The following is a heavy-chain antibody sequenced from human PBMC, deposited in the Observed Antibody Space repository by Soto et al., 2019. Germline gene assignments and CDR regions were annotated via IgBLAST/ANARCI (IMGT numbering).Heavy chain of an antibody. V-gene: IGHV7-4-1*01. CDR1: GYTFTSYA. CDR3: ARAGPDYDSSSWDPAPYYYYGIDV. D-gene: IGHD6-13*01. J-gene: IGHJ6*02. CDR2: INTNTGNP. Sequence: QVQLVQSGSELKKPGASVKVSCKASGYTFTSYAMNWVRQAPGQGLEWMGWINTNTGNPTYAQGFTGRFVFSLDTSVSTAYLQICSLKAEDTAVYYCARAGPDYDSSSWDPAPYYYYGIDVWGQGTTVTVSS.